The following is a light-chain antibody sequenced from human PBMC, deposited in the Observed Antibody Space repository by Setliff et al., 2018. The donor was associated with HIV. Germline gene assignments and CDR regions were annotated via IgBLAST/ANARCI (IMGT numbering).Light chain of an antibody. CDR1: SSDVGGYNY. Sequence: QSVLTQPASVSGSPGQSITISCTGTSSDVGGYNYVSWYQQHPGKAPKLIIYEVRNRPSGVSNRFSGSKSGNTASLTISGLQTDDEADYYCCAYGFGSGTKVTV. V-gene: IGLV2-14*01. CDR3: CAYG. J-gene: IGLJ1*01. CDR2: EVR.